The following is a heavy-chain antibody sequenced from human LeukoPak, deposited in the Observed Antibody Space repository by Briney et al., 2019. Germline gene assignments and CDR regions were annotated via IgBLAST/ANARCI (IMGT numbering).Heavy chain of an antibody. V-gene: IGHV3-9*03. J-gene: IGHJ6*03. CDR1: GFTFDDYA. CDR2: ITWNSDNI. CDR3: AKGGGGRLIYYYYMDV. D-gene: IGHD3-16*01. Sequence: GGSLRPSCAASGFTFDDYAMHWVRQAPGKGLEWVSGITWNSDNIEYADSVKGRFNISRDNAKNSLYLQMNSLRAEDMALYYCAKGGGGRLIYYYYMDVWGKGTTVTVSS.